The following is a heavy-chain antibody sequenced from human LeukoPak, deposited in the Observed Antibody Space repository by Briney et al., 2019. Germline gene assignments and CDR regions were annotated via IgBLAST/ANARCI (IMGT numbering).Heavy chain of an antibody. Sequence: ESLKISCKGSGYLVSTSWIAWVRQMPGKGLEWMGIVYPGDSGARYSPSFQGQVTMSADTSINTAYLQWSSLKASDTAIYYCARKSYYDSYQHAFDIWGQGTMVTVSS. CDR1: GYLVSTSW. V-gene: IGHV5-51*01. CDR2: VYPGDSGA. CDR3: ARKSYYDSYQHAFDI. D-gene: IGHD3-22*01. J-gene: IGHJ3*02.